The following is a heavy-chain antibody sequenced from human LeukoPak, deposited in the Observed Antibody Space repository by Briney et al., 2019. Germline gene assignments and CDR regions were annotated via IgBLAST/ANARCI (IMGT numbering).Heavy chain of an antibody. J-gene: IGHJ6*03. CDR3: ARVSRLGTDYYYYMDV. Sequence: PGGSLRLSCAASGFTFSSYGMHWVRQAPGKGLEWVAFIRYDGSNKYYADSVKGRFTISRDNSKNTLYLQMNSLRAEDTAVYYCARVSRLGTDYYYYMDVWGKGTTATVSS. D-gene: IGHD7-27*01. V-gene: IGHV3-30*02. CDR1: GFTFSSYG. CDR2: IRYDGSNK.